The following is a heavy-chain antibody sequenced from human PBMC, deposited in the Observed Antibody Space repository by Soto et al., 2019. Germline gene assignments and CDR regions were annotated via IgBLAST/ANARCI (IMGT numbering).Heavy chain of an antibody. J-gene: IGHJ6*02. CDR1: GYTFITYG. CDR2: ISAYNGNT. CDR3: AREFTPYPPRDLVGATTRFYYGMDV. V-gene: IGHV1-18*04. D-gene: IGHD1-26*01. Sequence: GASVKVSCKASGYTFITYGISWVRQAPGQGLEWMGWISAYNGNTNYAQKLQGRVTMTTDTPTSTAYMELRSLRSDDTAVYYCAREFTPYPPRDLVGATTRFYYGMDVWGQGTTVTVSS.